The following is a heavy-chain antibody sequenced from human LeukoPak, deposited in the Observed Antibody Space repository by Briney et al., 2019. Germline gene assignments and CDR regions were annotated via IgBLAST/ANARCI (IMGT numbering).Heavy chain of an antibody. D-gene: IGHD4-17*01. CDR2: IYTSGST. CDR3: ARDQNDYGDFTFDY. Sequence: PSQTLSLTCTVSGGSISSGSYYWSWIRQPAGKGLEWIGRIYTSGSTNYNPSLKSRVTISVDTSKNQFSLKLSSVTAADTAVYCCARDQNDYGDFTFDYWGQGTLVTVSS. J-gene: IGHJ4*02. V-gene: IGHV4-61*02. CDR1: GGSISSGSYY.